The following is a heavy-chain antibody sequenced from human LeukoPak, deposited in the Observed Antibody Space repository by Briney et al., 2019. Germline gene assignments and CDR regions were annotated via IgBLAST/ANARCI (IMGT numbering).Heavy chain of an antibody. CDR1: GGSISSSSYY. Sequence: SETLSLTCTVSGGSISSSSYYWSWIRQPAGKGLEWIGRIYTSGSTNYNPSLKSRVTISVDTSKNQFSLKLSSVTAADTAVYYCARDNGGDYSPSGTFDYWGQGTLVTVSS. V-gene: IGHV4-61*02. J-gene: IGHJ4*02. D-gene: IGHD4-17*01. CDR3: ARDNGGDYSPSGTFDY. CDR2: IYTSGST.